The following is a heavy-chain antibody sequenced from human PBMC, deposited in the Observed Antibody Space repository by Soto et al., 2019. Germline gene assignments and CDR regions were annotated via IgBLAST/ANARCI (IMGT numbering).Heavy chain of an antibody. CDR2: IYSGDNT. CDR3: ARGASYSSSYFDY. D-gene: IGHD6-13*01. J-gene: IGHJ4*02. CDR1: GFSVSSNY. V-gene: IGHV3-53*01. Sequence: GGSLRLSCAASGFSVSSNYMGWVRQAPGRGLEWVSIIYSGDNTYYADSVKGRFTVSRDNSKNTLYFQMNSLRVEDTAVYYCARGASYSSSYFDYWAQGTLVTVSS.